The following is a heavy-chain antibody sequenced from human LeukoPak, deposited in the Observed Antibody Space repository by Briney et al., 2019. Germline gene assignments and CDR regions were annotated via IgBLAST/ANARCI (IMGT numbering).Heavy chain of an antibody. CDR1: GGSFSGYY. D-gene: IGHD5-18*01. J-gene: IGHJ6*02. V-gene: IGHV4-34*01. CDR2: INHSGST. Sequence: PSETLSLTCAVYGGSFSGYYWSWIRQPPGKGLEWIGEINHSGSTNYNPSLKSRVTISVDTSKSQFSLKLSSVTAADTAVYYCASVITAMEPNDYYYYGMDVWGQGTTVTVSS. CDR3: ASVITAMEPNDYYYYGMDV.